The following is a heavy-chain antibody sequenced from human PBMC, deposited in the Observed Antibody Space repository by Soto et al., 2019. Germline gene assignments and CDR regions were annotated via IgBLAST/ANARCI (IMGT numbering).Heavy chain of an antibody. J-gene: IGHJ6*02. V-gene: IGHV3-23*01. CDR3: ARDRQFSHPRGGMDV. CDR2: ISGTGYNT. Sequence: EVQLLESGGGLVRPGGSLRLSCAASGFTFSSYAMNWVRQAPGKGLEWVSAISGTGYNTYYADSLKGRFTISRDNSKNTLSLQMNSLRAEDTAVYYCARDRQFSHPRGGMDVWGQGTTVTVS. D-gene: IGHD3-10*01. CDR1: GFTFSSYA.